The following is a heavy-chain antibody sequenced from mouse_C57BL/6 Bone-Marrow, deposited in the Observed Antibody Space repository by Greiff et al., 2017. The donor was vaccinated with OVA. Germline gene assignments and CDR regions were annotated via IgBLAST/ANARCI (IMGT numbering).Heavy chain of an antibody. CDR3: ARSQLTGTWFAY. J-gene: IGHJ3*01. V-gene: IGHV1-76*01. Sequence: VKLVESGAELVRPGASVKLSCKASGYTFTDYYINWVKQSPGQGLEWIARIYPGSGNTYYNEKFKGKATLTAEKSSSTAYMQLSSLTSEDSAVYFCARSQLTGTWFAYWGQGTLVTVSA. D-gene: IGHD4-1*01. CDR2: IYPGSGNT. CDR1: GYTFTDYY.